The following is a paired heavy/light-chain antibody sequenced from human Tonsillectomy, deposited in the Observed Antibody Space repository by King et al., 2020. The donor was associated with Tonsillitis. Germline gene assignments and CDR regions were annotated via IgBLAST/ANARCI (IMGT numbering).Light chain of an antibody. J-gene: IGLJ3*02. CDR2: EDS. Sequence: SYELTQPPSVSVSPGQTARITCSGDALPKKYAYWYQQKSGQAPVLVIYEDSKRPSGIPERFSGSSSGTMATLTISGAQVEDEADYYCYSTDSSGNQGVFGGGTKLTIL. CDR1: ALPKKY. CDR3: YSTDSSGNQGV. V-gene: IGLV3-10*01.
Heavy chain of an antibody. CDR2: FYNSGNT. CDR1: GASVSSYS. V-gene: IGHV4-4*07. CDR3: ARDRKSSGWNTPYYFDF. Sequence: QVQLQESGPGVVKPSETLSVTCTVSGASVSSYSWSWIRQPAGKGLEWLGRFYNSGNTNYRPSLKSRVTMSVDTSKNQFSLKLTSVTAADTAVYYCARDRKSSGWNTPYYFDFWGQGTLVTVSS. D-gene: IGHD6-19*01. J-gene: IGHJ4*02.